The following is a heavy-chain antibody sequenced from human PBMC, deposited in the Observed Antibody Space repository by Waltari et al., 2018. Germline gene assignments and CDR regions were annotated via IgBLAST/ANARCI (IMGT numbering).Heavy chain of an antibody. CDR2: IYHSGST. Sequence: QVQLQESGPGLVKPSGTLSLTCAVSGGSISSSNWWSWVRQPPGKGLEWIGEIYHSGSTNYNPSLKSRVTISVDKSKNQFSLKLSSVTAADTAVYYCARVYYDYIWGTFYYFDYWGQGTLVTVSS. CDR1: GGSISSSNW. V-gene: IGHV4-4*02. J-gene: IGHJ4*02. CDR3: ARVYYDYIWGTFYYFDY. D-gene: IGHD3-16*01.